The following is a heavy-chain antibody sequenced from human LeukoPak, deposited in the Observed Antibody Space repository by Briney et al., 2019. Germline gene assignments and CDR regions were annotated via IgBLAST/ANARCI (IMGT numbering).Heavy chain of an antibody. Sequence: GGSLRLSCAASGFTFSSYWMHLVRQAPGKGLAWVSRINSDGSSTSYADSVKGRFTISRDNAKNTLYLQMNSLRAEDTAVYYCARTIFGVVTGFDYWGQGTLVTVSS. D-gene: IGHD3-3*01. V-gene: IGHV3-74*01. CDR2: INSDGSST. CDR3: ARTIFGVVTGFDY. J-gene: IGHJ4*02. CDR1: GFTFSSYW.